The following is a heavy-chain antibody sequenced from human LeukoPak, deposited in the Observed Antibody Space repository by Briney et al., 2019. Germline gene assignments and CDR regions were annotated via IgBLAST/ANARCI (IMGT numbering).Heavy chain of an antibody. CDR1: GGSISSGGYY. D-gene: IGHD3-16*01. CDR3: ARGTGGVSWLFDY. CDR2: IYHSGST. V-gene: IGHV4-30-2*01. Sequence: SQTLSLTCTVSGGSISSGGYYWRWIRQPPGKGLEWIGYIYHSGSTYYNPSLKSRVTISVDRSKNQFSLKLSSVTAADTAVYYCARGTGGVSWLFDYWGQGTLVTVSS. J-gene: IGHJ4*02.